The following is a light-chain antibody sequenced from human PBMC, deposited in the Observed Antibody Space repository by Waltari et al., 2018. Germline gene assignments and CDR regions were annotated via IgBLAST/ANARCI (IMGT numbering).Light chain of an antibody. J-gene: IGKJ4*01. Sequence: DIQMTQSPSSVSASVGDRVTITCRASQGIGSWLAWYQQKPGKAPKLLMHTASSLESGVPSRFSGIESGTEFTITISNLQPEDFAIYYCQQSDSFPLTFGGGTKVE. CDR3: QQSDSFPLT. CDR2: TAS. V-gene: IGKV1-12*01. CDR1: QGIGSW.